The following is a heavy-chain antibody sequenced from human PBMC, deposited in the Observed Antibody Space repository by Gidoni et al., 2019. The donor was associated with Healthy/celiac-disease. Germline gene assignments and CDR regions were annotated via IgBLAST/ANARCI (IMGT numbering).Heavy chain of an antibody. D-gene: IGHD3-10*01. CDR3: AREGDDRTGVFPDY. V-gene: IGHV4-59*01. CDR1: GGSISSYY. CDR2: IYYSGST. J-gene: IGHJ4*02. Sequence: QVQLQESGPGLVKPSETLSLTCTVSGGSISSYYWSWIRQPPGKGLEWIGYIYYSGSTNYNPSLKSRVTISVETSKNQFSLKLSSVTAADTAVYYCAREGDDRTGVFPDYWGQGTLVTVSS.